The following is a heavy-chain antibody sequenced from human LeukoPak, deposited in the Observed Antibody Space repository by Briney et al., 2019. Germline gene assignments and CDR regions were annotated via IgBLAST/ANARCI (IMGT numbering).Heavy chain of an antibody. D-gene: IGHD3-3*01. Sequence: PSETLSLTCAVYGGSFSGYYWSWIRQPPGKGLEWIGEINHSGSTNYNPSLKSRVTISVDTSKNQFSLKLSSVTAADTAVYYCASHPSRVEAFDIWGQGTMVTVSS. J-gene: IGHJ3*02. CDR1: GGSFSGYY. CDR2: INHSGST. CDR3: ASHPSRVEAFDI. V-gene: IGHV4-34*01.